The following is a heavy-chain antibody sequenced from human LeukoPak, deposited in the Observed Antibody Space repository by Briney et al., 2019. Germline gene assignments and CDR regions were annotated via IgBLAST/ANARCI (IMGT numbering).Heavy chain of an antibody. D-gene: IGHD5-24*01. CDR2: ITYDGSNK. CDR1: GFTFSSYG. J-gene: IGHJ4*02. V-gene: IGHV3-30*03. Sequence: PGGSLRLSCAASGFTFSSYGMHWVRQAPGKGLEWMAVITYDGSNKFYADSVKGRFTISRDNAKNTLYLQMNSLRAEDTAVYYCARAYRERDGYNYHYFDYWGQGTLVTVSS. CDR3: ARAYRERDGYNYHYFDY.